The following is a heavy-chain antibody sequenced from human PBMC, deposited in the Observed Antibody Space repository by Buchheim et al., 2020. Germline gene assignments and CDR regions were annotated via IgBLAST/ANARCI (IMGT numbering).Heavy chain of an antibody. Sequence: QVQLVQSGAEVKKPGASVKVSCKASGYTFTGYYMHWVRQAPGQGLEWMGWINPNSGGTNYAQKFQGWVTMTRDTAISTAYMELSRLRSDDTAVYYCAREPGTKTYNWNDPGYGMDVWGQGTT. J-gene: IGHJ6*02. D-gene: IGHD1-1*01. CDR2: INPNSGGT. CDR1: GYTFTGYY. CDR3: AREPGTKTYNWNDPGYGMDV. V-gene: IGHV1-2*04.